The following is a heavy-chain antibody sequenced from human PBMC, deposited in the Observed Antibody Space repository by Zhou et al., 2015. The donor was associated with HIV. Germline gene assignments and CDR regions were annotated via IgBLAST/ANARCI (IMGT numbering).Heavy chain of an antibody. V-gene: IGHV1-69*01. J-gene: IGHJ3*02. CDR3: ARVRVRLGYSGYEGKDTAMDPGAFDI. Sequence: QVQLVQSGAEVKKPGSSVKVSCKASGGTFSSYAISWVRQAPGQGLEWMGGIIPIFGTANYAQKFQGRVTITADESTSTAYMELSSLRSEDTAVYYCARVRVRLGYSGYEGKDTAMDPGAFDIWGQGTMVTVSS. CDR2: IIPIFGTA. D-gene: IGHD5-12*01. CDR1: GGTFSSYA.